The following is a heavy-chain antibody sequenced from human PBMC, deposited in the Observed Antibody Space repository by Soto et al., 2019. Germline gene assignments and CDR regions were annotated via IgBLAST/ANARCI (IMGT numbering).Heavy chain of an antibody. CDR1: GYTFTGYY. D-gene: IGHD2-15*01. J-gene: IGHJ3*02. CDR2: INPNSGGT. Sequence: QVQLVQSGVEVKKPGASVKVSCKASGYTFTGYYMHWVRQAPGQGLEWMGWINPNSGGTNYAQKFQGWVTMTRDTSISTAYMELSRLRSDDTAVYYCARERYCSGGSCYSDAFDIWGQGTMVTVSS. V-gene: IGHV1-2*04. CDR3: ARERYCSGGSCYSDAFDI.